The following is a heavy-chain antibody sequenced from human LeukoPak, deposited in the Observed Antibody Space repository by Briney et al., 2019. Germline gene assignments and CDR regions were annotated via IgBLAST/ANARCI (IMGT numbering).Heavy chain of an antibody. Sequence: GGSLRLSCAASGFTFRSYGMHWVRQVPGKGLEWVAVITYDGSKKFYADSVKGRFTISRDNSRNMLYLQMDSLRVEDRAVYFCAKDQRTMTRRMDVWGQGTAVTVSS. CDR1: GFTFRSYG. D-gene: IGHD3-3*01. CDR2: ITYDGSKK. J-gene: IGHJ6*02. CDR3: AKDQRTMTRRMDV. V-gene: IGHV3-30*18.